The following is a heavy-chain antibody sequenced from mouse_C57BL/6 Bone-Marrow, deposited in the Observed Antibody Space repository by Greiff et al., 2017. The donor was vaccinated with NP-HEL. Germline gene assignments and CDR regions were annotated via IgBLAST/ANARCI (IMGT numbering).Heavy chain of an antibody. Sequence: EVQLQQSGTVLARPGASVKMSCKTSGYTFTSYWMHWVKQRPGQGLELIGAISPGNSDTSYNQKFKGQAKLTAVTSASTAYMELSSLTNEDSAVYYCTRLEPLYAMDYGGKGTSVTVSS. CDR2: ISPGNSDT. CDR3: TRLEPLYAMDY. CDR1: GYTFTSYW. V-gene: IGHV1-5*01. J-gene: IGHJ4*01.